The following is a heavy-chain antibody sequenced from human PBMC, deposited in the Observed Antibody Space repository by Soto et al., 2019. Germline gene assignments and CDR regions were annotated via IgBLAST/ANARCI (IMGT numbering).Heavy chain of an antibody. CDR2: IYYSGRT. D-gene: IGHD2-21*02. CDR3: ARMLAYCGGDCYSGVDY. V-gene: IGHV4-30-4*01. J-gene: IGHJ4*02. Sequence: QVQLQESGPGLVKPSQTLSLTCTVSGGSISSGDYYWSWIRQPPGKGREWIGYIYYSGRTYYNPSLKSRVTISVDTSKNQFSQKLSSVTAADTAVYYCARMLAYCGGDCYSGVDYWGQGTLVTVSS. CDR1: GGSISSGDYY.